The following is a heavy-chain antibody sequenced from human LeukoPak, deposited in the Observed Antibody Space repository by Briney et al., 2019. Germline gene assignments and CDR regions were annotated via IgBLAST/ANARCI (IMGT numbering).Heavy chain of an antibody. D-gene: IGHD1-26*01. Sequence: GGSLRLSCAASGFTFSSYWMSWVRQAPGKGLEWVANIKQDGSEKYYVDSVKGRFTISRDNAKNSLFLQMNSLRVEDTAVYYCAKPSGSYYRYFDYWGRGTLVTVSS. CDR1: GFTFSSYW. V-gene: IGHV3-7*01. CDR3: AKPSGSYYRYFDY. J-gene: IGHJ4*02. CDR2: IKQDGSEK.